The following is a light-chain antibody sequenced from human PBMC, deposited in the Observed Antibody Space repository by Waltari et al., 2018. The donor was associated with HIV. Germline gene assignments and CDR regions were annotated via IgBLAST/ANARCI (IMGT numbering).Light chain of an antibody. Sequence: QSELTQPPSASGTPGQRVTISCSGSSSNIGSYTVNWYQQLPGTAPKLLIYANHRRPSGVPDRFSGSQSDTSASLAIGGLQSEDEADYYCATWDASLSGPVFGGGTKLTVL. CDR2: ANH. V-gene: IGLV1-44*01. CDR1: SSNIGSYT. J-gene: IGLJ2*01. CDR3: ATWDASLSGPV.